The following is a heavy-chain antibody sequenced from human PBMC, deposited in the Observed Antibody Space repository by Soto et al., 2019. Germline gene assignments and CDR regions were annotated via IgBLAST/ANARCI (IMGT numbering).Heavy chain of an antibody. J-gene: IGHJ4*01. CDR1: GFTFSSYA. V-gene: IGHV3-23*01. D-gene: IGHD4-17*01. CDR3: XKVTTXIXXXXXXXX. Sequence: PGGSLRLSCAASGFTFSSYAMSWVRQAPGKGLEWVSAISGSGVSTYYADSVKGRFTISRDNSKNTLYLQMNSLRAEDTAVYYCXKVTTXIXXXXXXXXWXXGTLVTVXS. CDR2: ISGSGVST.